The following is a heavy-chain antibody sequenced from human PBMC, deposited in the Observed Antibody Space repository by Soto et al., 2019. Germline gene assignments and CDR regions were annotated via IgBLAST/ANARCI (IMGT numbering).Heavy chain of an antibody. CDR3: ARAYSYGYNYYYYGMDV. CDR2: ISAYNGNT. D-gene: IGHD5-18*01. J-gene: IGHJ6*02. CDR1: GYTFASYD. V-gene: IGHV1-18*01. Sequence: ASVKVSCKASGYTFASYDINWVRQATGQGLEWMGWISAYNGNTNYAQKLQGRVTMTTDTSMSTAYMELRSLRSDDTAVYYCARAYSYGYNYYYYGMDVWGQGTTVTVSS.